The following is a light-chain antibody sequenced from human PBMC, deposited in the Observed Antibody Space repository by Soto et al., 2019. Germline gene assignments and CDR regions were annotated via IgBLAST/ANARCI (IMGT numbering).Light chain of an antibody. Sequence: QSVLTQPPSVSGAPGQRLTISYTGSSSNIGAAYDVHWYLQLPGTVPNLLIYGNTNRPSGVPDRFSGSKSGTSASLASTGLHAEVDANYCCQSYVSSLGGCVCGGGIKVTVL. CDR2: GNT. J-gene: IGLJ3*02. CDR3: QSYVSSLGGCV. V-gene: IGLV1-40*01. CDR1: SSNIGAAYD.